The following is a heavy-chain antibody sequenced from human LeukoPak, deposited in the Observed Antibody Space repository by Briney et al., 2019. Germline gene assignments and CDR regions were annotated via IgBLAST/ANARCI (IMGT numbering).Heavy chain of an antibody. Sequence: GGSLRLSCAASGFTFSDYYMSWIRQAPGKGLEWVSYISSSGSTIYYADSVKGRFTISRDNAKNSLYLQMNSLRAEDTATYYCATYRQIQVPFEFWGQGTLVTVSS. V-gene: IGHV3-11*01. CDR1: GFTFSDYY. D-gene: IGHD5-18*01. J-gene: IGHJ4*02. CDR3: ATYRQIQVPFEF. CDR2: ISSSGSTI.